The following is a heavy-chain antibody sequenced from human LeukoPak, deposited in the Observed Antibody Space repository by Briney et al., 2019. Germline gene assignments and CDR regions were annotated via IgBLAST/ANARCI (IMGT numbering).Heavy chain of an antibody. CDR2: INPNSGGT. Sequence: ASVEVSCKASGYTFTGYYMHWVRQAPGQGLEWMGWINPNSGGTNYAQKFQGRVTMTRDTSISTAYMELSRLRSDDTAVYYCARDQYCSSTSCYPHNWFDPWGQGTLVTVSS. V-gene: IGHV1-2*02. J-gene: IGHJ5*02. CDR1: GYTFTGYY. D-gene: IGHD2-2*01. CDR3: ARDQYCSSTSCYPHNWFDP.